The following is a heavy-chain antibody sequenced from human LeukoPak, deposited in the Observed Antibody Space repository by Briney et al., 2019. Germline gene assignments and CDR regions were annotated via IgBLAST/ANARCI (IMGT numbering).Heavy chain of an antibody. Sequence: ASVKVSCKASGYTFTGYYIHWVRQAPGQGLEWMGRINPNSGDTNYAQKFQGRVTMTRDTSISTAYMELSNLSSDDTAVYYCARGPYVSGSYGWLDPWGQGTLVTVSS. CDR3: ARGPYVSGSYGWLDP. CDR2: INPNSGDT. V-gene: IGHV1-2*06. J-gene: IGHJ5*02. D-gene: IGHD3-10*01. CDR1: GYTFTGYY.